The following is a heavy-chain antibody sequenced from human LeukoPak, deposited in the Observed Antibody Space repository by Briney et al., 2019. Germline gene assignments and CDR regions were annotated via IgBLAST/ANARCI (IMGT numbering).Heavy chain of an antibody. CDR1: GGFISSSSYY. D-gene: IGHD2/OR15-2a*01. CDR2: IYYRGST. J-gene: IGHJ2*01. CDR3: ARAFRARYFDL. Sequence: PSETLSLTCTVSGGFISSSSYYWGWIRQPPGKGLEWIGSIYYRGSTYYNPSLKGRVTISVDTSKNQFSLKLSSVTAADTAVYYCARAFRARYFDLWGRGTLVTVSS. V-gene: IGHV4-39*01.